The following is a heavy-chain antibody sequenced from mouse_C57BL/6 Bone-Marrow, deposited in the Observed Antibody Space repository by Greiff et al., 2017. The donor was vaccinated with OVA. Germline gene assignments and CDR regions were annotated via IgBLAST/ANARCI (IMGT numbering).Heavy chain of an antibody. J-gene: IGHJ3*01. CDR3: ARNYYGSSSAWFAY. Sequence: QVQLQQPGAELVKPGASVKLSCKASGYTFTSYWMHWVKQRPGRGLEWNGRIDPNSGGTKYNEKFKSKATLTVDKPSSTAYMQLSSLTSEDSAVYYCARNYYGSSSAWFAYWGQGTLVTVSA. D-gene: IGHD1-1*01. V-gene: IGHV1-72*01. CDR1: GYTFTSYW. CDR2: IDPNSGGT.